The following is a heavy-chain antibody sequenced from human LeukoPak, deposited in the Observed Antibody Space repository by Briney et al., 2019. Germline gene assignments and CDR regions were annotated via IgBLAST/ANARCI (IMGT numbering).Heavy chain of an antibody. V-gene: IGHV1-2*02. CDR2: INPNSGGT. CDR3: ARDCPIKPLKYSSNYYYYMDV. J-gene: IGHJ6*03. D-gene: IGHD6-13*01. Sequence: ASVKVSCKASGYTFTGYYMHWVRQAPGQGLEWMGWINPNSGGTNYAQKFQGRVTMTRDTSISTAYMELSRLRPDDTAVYYCARDCPIKPLKYSSNYYYYMDVWGKGTTVTISS. CDR1: GYTFTGYY.